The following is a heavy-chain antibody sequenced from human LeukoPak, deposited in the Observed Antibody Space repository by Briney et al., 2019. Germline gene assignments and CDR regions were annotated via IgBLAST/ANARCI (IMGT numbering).Heavy chain of an antibody. Sequence: SETLSLTCTVSGNSISSYYCSWIRQTPGKGLEWIGYIHTNGRTNYSPSLKSPVTMSVDSSKNQLSLMLSSVTAADTAVYYCTRRAPTSYGHYLDSWGQGTLVTVSS. V-gene: IGHV4-4*09. D-gene: IGHD3-10*01. CDR1: GNSISSYY. J-gene: IGHJ4*02. CDR2: IHTNGRT. CDR3: TRRAPTSYGHYLDS.